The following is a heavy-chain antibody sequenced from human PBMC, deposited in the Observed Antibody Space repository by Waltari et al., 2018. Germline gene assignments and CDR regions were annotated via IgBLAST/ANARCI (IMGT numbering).Heavy chain of an antibody. V-gene: IGHV1-3*01. CDR2: INAGNGNT. J-gene: IGHJ4*02. Sequence: QVQLVQSGAEVKKPGASVKVSCKASGYTFTSYAMHWVRQAPGQRLEWMGGINAGNGNTKYSQKFQGRVTITRDTSASTAYMELSSLRSEDTAVYYCSITIFGVVSGFDYWGQGTLVTVSS. CDR3: SITIFGVVSGFDY. CDR1: GYTFTSYA. D-gene: IGHD3-3*01.